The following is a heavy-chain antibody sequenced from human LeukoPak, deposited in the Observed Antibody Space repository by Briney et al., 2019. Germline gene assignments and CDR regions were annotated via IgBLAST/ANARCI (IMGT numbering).Heavy chain of an antibody. CDR3: AKDSLRERIVGSTTRGVNDY. J-gene: IGHJ4*02. Sequence: GGSLRLSCAASGFTFNNGMHWVRQAPGKGLEWVAFIRYDGRNKYYADSVKGRFTISRDNSKNTLYLQMNSLRGENTAVYYCAKDSLRERIVGSTTRGVNDYWGQGTLVTVSS. CDR1: GFTFNNG. CDR2: IRYDGRNK. V-gene: IGHV3-30*02. D-gene: IGHD1-26*01.